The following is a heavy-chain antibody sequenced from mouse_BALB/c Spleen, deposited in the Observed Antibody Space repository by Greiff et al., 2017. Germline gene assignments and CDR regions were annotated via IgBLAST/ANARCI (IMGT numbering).Heavy chain of an antibody. CDR3: ARDDGYFDY. Sequence: EVQGVESGGGLVQPGGSRKLSCAASGFTFSSFGMHWVRQAPEKGLEWVAYISSGSSTIYYADTVKGRFTISRDNPKNTLFLQMTSLRSEDTAMYYCARDDGYFDYWGQGTTLTVSS. D-gene: IGHD2-3*01. V-gene: IGHV5-17*02. CDR1: GFTFSSFG. CDR2: ISSGSSTI. J-gene: IGHJ2*01.